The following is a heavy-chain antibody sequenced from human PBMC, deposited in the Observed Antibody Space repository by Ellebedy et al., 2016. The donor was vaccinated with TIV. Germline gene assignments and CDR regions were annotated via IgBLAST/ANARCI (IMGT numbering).Heavy chain of an antibody. CDR1: GYTFXPYY. V-gene: IGHV1-2*02. CDR2: ISHQGGGF. Sequence: AASVKVSCKASGYTFXPYYIXXVRPXPGQGLYWMGWISHQGGGFYHAHKFQGRVTVTRDTSISTAYMELKRLTSDDTAVYYCARDLSASGTTAVLGDWGQGTMVTVSS. D-gene: IGHD1-1*01. J-gene: IGHJ3*01. CDR3: ARDLSASGTTAVLGD.